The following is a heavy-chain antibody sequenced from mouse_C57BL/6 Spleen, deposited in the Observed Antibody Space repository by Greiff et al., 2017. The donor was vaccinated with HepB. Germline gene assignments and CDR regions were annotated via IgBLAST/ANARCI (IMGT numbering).Heavy chain of an antibody. CDR2: IYPGDGDT. Sequence: VQLQQSGPELVKPGASVKISCKASGYAFSSSWMNWVKQRPGKGLEWIGRIYPGDGDTNYNGKFKGKATLTAVKSSSTAYMQLSSLTSKDSAVYFCARGAQAYYFDYWGQGTTLTVSS. V-gene: IGHV1-82*01. J-gene: IGHJ2*01. D-gene: IGHD3-2*02. CDR1: GYAFSSSW. CDR3: ARGAQAYYFDY.